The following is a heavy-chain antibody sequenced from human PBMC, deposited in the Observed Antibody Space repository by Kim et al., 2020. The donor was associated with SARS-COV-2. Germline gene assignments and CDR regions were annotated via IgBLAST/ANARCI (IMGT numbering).Heavy chain of an antibody. Sequence: GGSLRLSCVVSGFIFNNYWMSWVRQAPGRGLEWVANIKTDGSEKYYVDALEGRFTISRDNAKNSLYLHVNGLRAEDTAVYYCVTRRGDVWGHGTTVTVSS. J-gene: IGHJ6*02. CDR2: IKTDGSEK. CDR3: VTRRGDV. D-gene: IGHD3-10*01. CDR1: GFIFNNYW. V-gene: IGHV3-7*03.